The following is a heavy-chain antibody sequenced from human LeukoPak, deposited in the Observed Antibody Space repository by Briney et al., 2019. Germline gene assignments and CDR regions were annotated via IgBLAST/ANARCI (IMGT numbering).Heavy chain of an antibody. D-gene: IGHD3-22*01. CDR3: ARVEAYYYDSSGWGNLDY. Sequence: ASVKVSCKASGYTFTGYYMHWVRQAPGQGLEWMGRINPNSGGTNYAQKFRGRVTMTRDTSISTAYMELSRLRSDDTAVYYCARVEAYYYDSSGWGNLDYWGQGTLVTVSS. J-gene: IGHJ4*02. CDR1: GYTFTGYY. V-gene: IGHV1-2*06. CDR2: INPNSGGT.